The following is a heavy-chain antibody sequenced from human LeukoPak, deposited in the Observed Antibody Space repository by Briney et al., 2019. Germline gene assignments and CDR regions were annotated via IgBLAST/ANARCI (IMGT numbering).Heavy chain of an antibody. J-gene: IGHJ5*02. CDR2: IIPIFGTA. V-gene: IGHV1-69*05. Sequence: GPSVKVSCKASGGTFSSYAISWVRQAPGQGLEWMGGIIPIFGTASYAQKFQGRVTMTRTTSMSTAYMELNSLRSEDTAVYYCARGHWSGYNYNWFDPWGQGTLVTVAS. D-gene: IGHD3-3*01. CDR3: ARGHWSGYNYNWFDP. CDR1: GGTFSSYA.